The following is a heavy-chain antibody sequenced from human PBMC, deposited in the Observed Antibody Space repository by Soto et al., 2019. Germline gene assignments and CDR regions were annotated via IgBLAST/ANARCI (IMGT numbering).Heavy chain of an antibody. J-gene: IGHJ4*02. CDR2: IYYSGST. Sequence: QVQLQESGPGLVKPSQTLSLTCTVSGGSISSGGYYWSWIRQHPGKGLEWIGYIYYSGSTYYNPSLKSRVTIPGDTSKNPFSLKLRSVTAADTAVYYCARVDSSWYAPTFDYWGQGTLVTVSS. CDR1: GGSISSGGYY. CDR3: ARVDSSWYAPTFDY. V-gene: IGHV4-31*03. D-gene: IGHD6-13*01.